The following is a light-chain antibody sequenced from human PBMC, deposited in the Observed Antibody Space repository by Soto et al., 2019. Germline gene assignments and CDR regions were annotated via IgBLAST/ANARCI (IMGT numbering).Light chain of an antibody. CDR2: AAS. Sequence: DIPMTQSPSSLSASVGERVTITCRASQSISSYLNWYQQKPGKAPKLLIYAASSLQSGVPSRFSGSGSGTDFTLTISSLQPEDFATYYCQQSYSTLLTFGGGTKVEIK. J-gene: IGKJ4*01. V-gene: IGKV1-39*01. CDR3: QQSYSTLLT. CDR1: QSISSY.